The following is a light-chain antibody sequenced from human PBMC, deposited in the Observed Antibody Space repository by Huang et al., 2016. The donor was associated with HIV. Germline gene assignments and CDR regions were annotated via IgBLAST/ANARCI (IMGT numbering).Light chain of an antibody. V-gene: IGKV1-5*03. CDR1: QSISSW. CDR3: QQYNSYPLT. Sequence: DIQMTQSPSTLSASVGDRVTITCRARQSISSWLAWYQQKPGKAPKLLIYKASNLESGVPSRLSGSGSWTEFTLTISSLQPDDFATYYCQQYNSYPLTFGGGTKVQIK. J-gene: IGKJ4*01. CDR2: KAS.